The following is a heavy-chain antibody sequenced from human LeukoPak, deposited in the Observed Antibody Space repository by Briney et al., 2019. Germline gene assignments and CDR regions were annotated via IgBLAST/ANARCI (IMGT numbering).Heavy chain of an antibody. D-gene: IGHD6-13*01. J-gene: IGHJ4*02. Sequence: GGSLRSSVAASGLTFSSYAITGVRQAPGKGLNWASAFSGSGGSTYYADSVKGRFTISRDNSKNTLYLQMNSLRAEDTAVYYCASLDIPGIAAAGNLPLGYWGQGTLVTVSS. CDR2: FSGSGGST. V-gene: IGHV3-23*01. CDR3: ASLDIPGIAAAGNLPLGY. CDR1: GLTFSSYA.